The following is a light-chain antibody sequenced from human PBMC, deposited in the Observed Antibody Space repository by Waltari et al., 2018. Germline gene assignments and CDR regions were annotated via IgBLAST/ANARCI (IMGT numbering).Light chain of an antibody. J-gene: IGLJ3*02. Sequence: QSALTQPASVSGSPGQSITISCTGTSSDVGGYNYVSWYQQHPAKAPKVMIYAVSKRPSGGSNRCSGSKSGNTASLTISGLQAEDEADYYCSSYTSSSTWVFGGGTKLTVL. CDR2: AVS. CDR3: SSYTSSSTWV. CDR1: SSDVGGYNY. V-gene: IGLV2-14*01.